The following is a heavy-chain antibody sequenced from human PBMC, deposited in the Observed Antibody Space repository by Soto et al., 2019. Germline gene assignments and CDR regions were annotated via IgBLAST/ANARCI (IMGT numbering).Heavy chain of an antibody. CDR3: AKDIALVRGVIIDIAV. D-gene: IGHD3-10*01. Sequence: QVQLVESGGGVVQPGRSLRLSCAASGFTFSNYGMHWVRQAPGKGLEWVAVISYDGDKPYYADSVKGRFTISRDNSKNTLYLQMNSLRTEDMAVYYCAKDIALVRGVIIDIAVWGQGTTVAVSS. CDR1: GFTFSNYG. CDR2: ISYDGDKP. V-gene: IGHV3-30*18. J-gene: IGHJ6*02.